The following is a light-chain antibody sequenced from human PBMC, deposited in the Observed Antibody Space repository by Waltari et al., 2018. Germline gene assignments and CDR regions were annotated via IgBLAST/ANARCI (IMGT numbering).Light chain of an antibody. CDR3: QSYDSSQWV. V-gene: IGLV6-57*01. J-gene: IGLJ3*02. CDR1: SGSIASNY. Sequence: NFMLTQPHPVSESPGKTVTISCTRSSGSIASNYVQWYQQRPGSSPTTVIYEDNQRPSGVPDRFSGSIDSSSNSASLTISGLKTEDEADYYCQSYDSSQWVFGGGTKLTVL. CDR2: EDN.